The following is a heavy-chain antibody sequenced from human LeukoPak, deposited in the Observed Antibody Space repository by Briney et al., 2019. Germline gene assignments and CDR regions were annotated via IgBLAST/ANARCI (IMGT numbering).Heavy chain of an antibody. Sequence: GGSLRLSCAASGFIVSTYAMSWVRQAPGKGLEWVANIKQDGSEEYYVGSVKGRFTISRDNAKNSLFVQMNSLRAEDTAVYYCVRDRGRASVDYWGQGTLVTVSS. J-gene: IGHJ4*02. CDR2: IKQDGSEE. CDR3: VRDRGRASVDY. D-gene: IGHD1-26*01. V-gene: IGHV3-7*01. CDR1: GFIVSTYA.